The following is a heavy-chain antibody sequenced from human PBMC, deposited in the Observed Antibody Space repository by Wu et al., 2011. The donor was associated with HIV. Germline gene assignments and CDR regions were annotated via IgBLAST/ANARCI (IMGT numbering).Heavy chain of an antibody. CDR3: ARGGSGSYYTYYYGMDV. D-gene: IGHD3-10*01. CDR1: GYTFTSYY. V-gene: IGHV1-46*01. Sequence: QVQLVQSGAEVKKPGAPVKVSCKASGYTFTSYYMHWVRQAPGQGLEWMGIINPSGGSTSYAQKFQGRVTMTRDTSTSTVYMELSSLRSEDTAVYYCARGGSGSYYTYYYGMDVWGQGTTVTVSS. J-gene: IGHJ6*02. CDR2: INPSGGST.